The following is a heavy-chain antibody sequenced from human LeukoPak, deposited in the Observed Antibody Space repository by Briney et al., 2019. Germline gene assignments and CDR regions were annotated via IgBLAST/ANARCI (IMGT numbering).Heavy chain of an antibody. CDR3: ARDGGLVGGGGYYFDY. V-gene: IGHV1-69*05. CDR1: GGTFSSYA. CDR2: IIPIFGTA. D-gene: IGHD1-26*01. J-gene: IGHJ4*02. Sequence: GASVKVSCNASGGTFSSYAIGLVRQAPGQGLEWMGGIIPIFGTANYAEQLQGRVTITTDESTSTAYLELSSLRSEDTAVYYCARDGGLVGGGGYYFDYWGQGTLVTVSS.